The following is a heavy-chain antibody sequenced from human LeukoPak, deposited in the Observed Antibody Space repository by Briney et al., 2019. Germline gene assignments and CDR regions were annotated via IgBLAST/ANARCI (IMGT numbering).Heavy chain of an antibody. CDR3: AREVVSMIEVGYFDS. J-gene: IGHJ4*02. Sequence: SETLSLTCNVSGGSISSGGYYWNWIRQHPGKGLEWIGHIYYSEYTYYNPSLRSRVSISVDTSKNQFPLKLNSVSVADTAVYYCAREVVSMIEVGYFDSWGQGTLVTVSS. CDR2: IYYSEYT. V-gene: IGHV4-31*03. CDR1: GGSISSGGYY. D-gene: IGHD3-22*01.